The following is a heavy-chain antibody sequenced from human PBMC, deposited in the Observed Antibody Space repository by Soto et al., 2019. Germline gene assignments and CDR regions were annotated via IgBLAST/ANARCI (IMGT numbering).Heavy chain of an antibody. J-gene: IGHJ4*02. Sequence: GGSLRLSCAASGLTFSSYWMHWVRQAPGKGLVWVSRISTDGSVTTCADSVKGRFTISRDNAKNTLYLQMNSLRTEDTAVYYCARAPYSSGWWGFDYWGQGT. D-gene: IGHD6-19*01. CDR1: GLTFSSYW. CDR2: ISTDGSVT. V-gene: IGHV3-74*01. CDR3: ARAPYSSGWWGFDY.